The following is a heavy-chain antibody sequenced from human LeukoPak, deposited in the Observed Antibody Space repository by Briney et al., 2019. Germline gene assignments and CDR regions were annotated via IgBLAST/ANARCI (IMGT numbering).Heavy chain of an antibody. CDR3: AKVFHALDCTITRCYGFDP. D-gene: IGHD2-2*01. Sequence: PGGSLTLVCAASGFTFTSYTMISVRHAPGKGLEWVSAISNNGGNTYYAHSVKGRFTISRDNSKNTLYLQMTSLRAEDTAIYYCAKVFHALDCTITRCYGFDPWGQGTLVTVSS. V-gene: IGHV3-23*01. CDR2: ISNNGGNT. CDR1: GFTFTSYT. J-gene: IGHJ5*02.